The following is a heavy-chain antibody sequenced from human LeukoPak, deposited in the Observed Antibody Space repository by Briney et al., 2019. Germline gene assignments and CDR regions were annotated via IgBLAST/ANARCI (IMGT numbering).Heavy chain of an antibody. CDR2: IIPTLGIA. J-gene: IGHJ4*02. CDR3: AGEEERGVTVAGTAFDY. V-gene: IGHV1-69*04. CDR1: GGTFSSYS. D-gene: IGHD6-19*01. Sequence: SVKVSCKASGGTFSSYSITWVRQAPGQGLEWMGRIIPTLGIANYAQEFQGRVTITADKSTSTAYMELSSLRSEDTAVYYCAGEEERGVTVAGTAFDYWGQGPLVTVSS.